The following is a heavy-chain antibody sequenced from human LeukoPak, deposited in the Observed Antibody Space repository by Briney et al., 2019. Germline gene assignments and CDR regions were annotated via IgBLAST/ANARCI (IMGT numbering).Heavy chain of an antibody. J-gene: IGHJ6*02. CDR1: GGSFSDYY. CDR3: ARRVRGVIISFYYYNGMDV. Sequence: SQTLSLTCAVYGGSFSDYYWTWIRQSPGEGLEWIGEINHSGATDYNPSLKSRVTISVDTSKNQFSLKVRSVTAADTAVYYCARRVRGVIISFYYYNGMDVWGQGTTVTVSS. CDR2: INHSGAT. V-gene: IGHV4-34*01. D-gene: IGHD3-10*01.